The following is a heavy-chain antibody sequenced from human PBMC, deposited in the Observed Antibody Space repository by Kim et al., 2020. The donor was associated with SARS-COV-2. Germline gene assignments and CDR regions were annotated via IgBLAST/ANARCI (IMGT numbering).Heavy chain of an antibody. Sequence: ASVKVSCKVSGYTLTELSMHWVRQAPGKGLEWMGGFDPEDGETIYAQKFQGRVTMTEDTSTDTAYMELSSLRSEDTAVYYCATNPLPEPDSSGYYHGMDVWGQGTTVTVSS. CDR3: ATNPLPEPDSSGYYHGMDV. V-gene: IGHV1-24*01. CDR2: FDPEDGET. J-gene: IGHJ6*02. CDR1: GYTLTELS. D-gene: IGHD3-22*01.